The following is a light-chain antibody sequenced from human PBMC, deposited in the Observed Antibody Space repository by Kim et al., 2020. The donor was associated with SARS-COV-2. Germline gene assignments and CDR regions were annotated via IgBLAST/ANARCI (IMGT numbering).Light chain of an antibody. CDR1: QSVSSSY. Sequence: PGERVTLSCRASQSVSSSYLTWYQQKPGQAPRLLIYGASTRATGIPARFSGSGSGTDFTRTISSLQPEDFAVYDCQQDYNLPGFTVGPGTKVDIK. V-gene: IGKV3D-7*01. J-gene: IGKJ3*01. CDR3: QQDYNLPGFT. CDR2: GAS.